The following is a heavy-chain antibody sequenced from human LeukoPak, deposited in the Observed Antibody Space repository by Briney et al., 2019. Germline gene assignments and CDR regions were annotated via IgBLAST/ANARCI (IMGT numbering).Heavy chain of an antibody. J-gene: IGHJ4*02. CDR1: GYSFTSYW. V-gene: IGHV5-51*01. D-gene: IGHD2-2*01. CDR2: IYPGDSDT. Sequence: GESLKISCKGSGYSFTSYWVDWVRQMPGKGLEWMGIIYPGDSDTRYSPSFQGQVTISVDKSISTAYLQWSSLKASDTAIYYCAKIDRQYCSRSSCYALDYWGQGTQVTVSS. CDR3: AKIDRQYCSRSSCYALDY.